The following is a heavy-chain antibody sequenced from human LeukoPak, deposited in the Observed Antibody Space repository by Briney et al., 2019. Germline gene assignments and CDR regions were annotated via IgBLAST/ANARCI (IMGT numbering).Heavy chain of an antibody. V-gene: IGHV3-30-3*02. CDR3: VKIPNDVFDI. J-gene: IGHJ3*02. CDR1: GFTFSSYA. Sequence: GGSLRLSCAASGFTFSSYAMHWVRQAPGKGLEWVAVISYDGSNKYYADSVKGRFTISRDNSKNTLYLQMNSLRTEDTAVYYCVKIPNDVFDIWRQGTMVIVSS. CDR2: ISYDGSNK.